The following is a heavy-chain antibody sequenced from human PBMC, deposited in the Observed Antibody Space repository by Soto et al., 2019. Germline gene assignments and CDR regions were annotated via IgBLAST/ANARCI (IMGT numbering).Heavy chain of an antibody. CDR3: ARSRGVYYYYYMDV. CDR2: IWYDGSNK. Sequence: GSLRLSCAASGFTFSSYGMHWVRQAPGKGLEWVAVIWYDGSNKYYADSVKGRFTISRDNSKNTLYLQMNSLRAEDTAVYYCARSRGVYYYYYMDVWGKGTTVTVSS. D-gene: IGHD1-26*01. V-gene: IGHV3-33*01. CDR1: GFTFSSYG. J-gene: IGHJ6*03.